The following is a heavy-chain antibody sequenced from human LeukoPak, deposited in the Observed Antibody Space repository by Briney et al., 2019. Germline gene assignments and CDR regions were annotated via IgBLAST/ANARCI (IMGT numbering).Heavy chain of an antibody. V-gene: IGHV3-23*01. CDR2: ISGSGGST. Sequence: PGGSLRLSCAASGFTFSSYAMSWVRQAPGKGLEWVSAISGSGGSTYYADSVKGRFTTSRDNSKNTLYLQMNSLRAEDTAVYYCAKSLGIAVAGAGLDYWGQGTLVTVSS. CDR1: GFTFSSYA. J-gene: IGHJ4*02. D-gene: IGHD6-19*01. CDR3: AKSLGIAVAGAGLDY.